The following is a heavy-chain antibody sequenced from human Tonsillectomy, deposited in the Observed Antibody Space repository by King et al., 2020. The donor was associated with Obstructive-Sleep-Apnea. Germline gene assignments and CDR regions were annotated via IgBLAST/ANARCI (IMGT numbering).Heavy chain of an antibody. V-gene: IGHV5-51*01. D-gene: IGHD2-21*02. CDR2: IYPRDSDT. J-gene: IGHJ2*01. CDR3: ALPHLAYCGGDCYPGHFDL. Sequence: DVQLVESGAELKKPGESLKISCKGSGYSFTSYWIGWVRQMPGKGLEWMGIIYPRDSDTRYSPSFQGQVTISADKSNSTAYLQWSSLKASDTAMYYCALPHLAYCGGDCYPGHFDLWGRGTLVTVSS. CDR1: GYSFTSYW.